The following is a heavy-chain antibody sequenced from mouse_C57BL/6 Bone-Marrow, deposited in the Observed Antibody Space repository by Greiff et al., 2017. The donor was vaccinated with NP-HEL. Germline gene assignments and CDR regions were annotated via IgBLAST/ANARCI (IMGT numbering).Heavy chain of an antibody. D-gene: IGHD1-2*01. Sequence: EVKLQESGPVLVKPGASVKMSCKASGYTFTDYYMNWVKQSHGKSLEWIGVINPYNGGTSYNQKFKGKATLTVDKSSSTAYMELNSLTSEDSAVYYCARRITTADDWGQGTTLTVSS. V-gene: IGHV1-19*01. J-gene: IGHJ2*01. CDR1: GYTFTDYY. CDR3: ARRITTADD. CDR2: INPYNGGT.